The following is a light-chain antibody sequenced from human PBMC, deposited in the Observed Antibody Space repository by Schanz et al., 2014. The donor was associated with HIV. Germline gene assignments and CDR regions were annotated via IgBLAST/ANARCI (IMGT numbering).Light chain of an antibody. CDR3: QQYNNWPPWT. J-gene: IGKJ1*01. CDR1: HSINTL. Sequence: EVVLTQSPVTLSVSPGERATLSCRASHSINTLLAWYQQKPGQAPRLLIYGASTRATGSPARFSGSGSGTDFTLTISSLQSDDFAVYYCQQYNNWPPWTFGQGTKVEIK. CDR2: GAS. V-gene: IGKV3-15*01.